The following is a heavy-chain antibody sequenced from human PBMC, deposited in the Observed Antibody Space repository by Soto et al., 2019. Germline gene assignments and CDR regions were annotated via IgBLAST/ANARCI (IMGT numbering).Heavy chain of an antibody. D-gene: IGHD1-26*01. CDR2: ISGSGGST. CDR1: GFTFSNYA. CDR3: ATGPVGAIRPDAFDI. J-gene: IGHJ3*02. V-gene: IGHV3-23*01. Sequence: TGGSLRLSCAASGFTFSNYAMSWVRQAPGKGLEWVSAISGSGGSTYYADSVKGRFTISRDNSKNTLYLQMNSLRAEDTAVYYCATGPVGAIRPDAFDIWGQGTMVTVSS.